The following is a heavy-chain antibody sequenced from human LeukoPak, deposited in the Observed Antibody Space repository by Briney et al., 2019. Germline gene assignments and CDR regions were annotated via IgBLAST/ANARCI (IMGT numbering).Heavy chain of an antibody. V-gene: IGHV4-61*01. CDR1: GGSVSSGSYY. D-gene: IGHD3-3*01. Sequence: SETLSLTCTVSGGSVSSGSYYWSWIRQPPGKGLEWIGYIYYSGSTNYNPSLKSRVTISVDTSKNQFSLKLSSVTAADTAVYYCARASLYYDFWSGYYSDFDYWGQGTLVTVSS. CDR3: ARASLYYDFWSGYYSDFDY. J-gene: IGHJ4*02. CDR2: IYYSGST.